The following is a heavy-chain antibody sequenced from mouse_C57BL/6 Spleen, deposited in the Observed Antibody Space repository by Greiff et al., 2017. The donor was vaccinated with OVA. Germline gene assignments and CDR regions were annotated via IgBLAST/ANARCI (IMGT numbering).Heavy chain of an antibody. D-gene: IGHD3-2*02. J-gene: IGHJ2*01. CDR3: AKKANGNYFDY. CDR2: IYPGSGNT. Sequence: QVQLQQSGAELVRPGASVKLSCKASGYTFTDYYINWVKQRPGQGLEWIARIYPGSGNTYYNEKFKGKATLTAEKSSSTAYMQLSSLTSEDSAVYFCAKKANGNYFDYWGQGTTLTVSS. V-gene: IGHV1-76*01. CDR1: GYTFTDYY.